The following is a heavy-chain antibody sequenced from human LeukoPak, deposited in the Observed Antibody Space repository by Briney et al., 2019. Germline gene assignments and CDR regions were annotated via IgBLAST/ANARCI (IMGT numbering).Heavy chain of an antibody. V-gene: IGHV3-11*06. CDR2: ITGSSRSI. CDR1: GFTFSDYY. CDR3: ARVVYSYGYAFDI. J-gene: IGHJ3*02. Sequence: PGGSLRLSCAASGFTFSDYYMSWIRQAPGKGLEWVSFITGSSRSINYADSVKGRFTISRDNAKSSMYLQMNSLRAEDTAVYFCARVVYSYGYAFDIWGQGTVVTVSS. D-gene: IGHD5-18*01.